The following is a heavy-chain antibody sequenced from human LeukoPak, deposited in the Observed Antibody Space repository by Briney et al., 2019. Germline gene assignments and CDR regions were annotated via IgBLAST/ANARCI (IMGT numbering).Heavy chain of an antibody. J-gene: IGHJ4*02. Sequence: GESLKISXKGSGYSFTSYWIGWVRQMPGKGREWMGIIYPGDSDTRYSPSFQGQVTISADKSISTAYLQWSSLKASDTAMYYCARSTTVTKSTFDYWGQGTLVTVSS. CDR2: IYPGDSDT. D-gene: IGHD4-17*01. CDR1: GYSFTSYW. V-gene: IGHV5-51*01. CDR3: ARSTTVTKSTFDY.